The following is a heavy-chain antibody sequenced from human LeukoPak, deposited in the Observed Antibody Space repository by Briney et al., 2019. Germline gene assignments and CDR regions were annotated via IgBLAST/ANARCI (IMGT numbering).Heavy chain of an antibody. CDR2: IYYSGST. J-gene: IGHJ4*02. D-gene: IGHD3-3*01. Sequence: SETLSLTCTVSGGSISSYYWSWIRQPPGKGLEWIGYIYYSGSTNYNPSLKSRVTISVDTSKTQFSLKLSSVTAADTAVYYCARHLSSWSRYYFDYWGQGTLVTVSS. CDR3: ARHLSSWSRYYFDY. CDR1: GGSISSYY. V-gene: IGHV4-59*08.